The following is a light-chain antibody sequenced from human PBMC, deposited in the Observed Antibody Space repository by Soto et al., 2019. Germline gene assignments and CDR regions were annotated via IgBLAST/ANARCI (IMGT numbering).Light chain of an antibody. Sequence: WTASQSVSRTLAWYQQKPGQAPRLLIHGASTRATGIPARFSGSGYGIQFSPTISNMQSEHFAVYYCQQYNNWPLTFGGGTKVDIK. CDR1: QSVSRT. CDR2: GAS. V-gene: IGKV3-15*01. CDR3: QQYNNWPLT. J-gene: IGKJ4*01.